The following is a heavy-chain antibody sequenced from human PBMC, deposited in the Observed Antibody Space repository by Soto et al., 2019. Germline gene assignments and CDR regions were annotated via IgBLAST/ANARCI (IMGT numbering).Heavy chain of an antibody. J-gene: IGHJ4*02. CDR2: TYYRSKWYN. V-gene: IGHV6-1*01. CDR3: AREGPSRQLLRFLEWLPKRPYDY. CDR1: GDSDSSNSAA. D-gene: IGHD3-3*01. Sequence: PSQALSLTCAISGDSDSSNSAAWNWIRQSPSRGLEWLGRTYYRSKWYNDYAVSVKSRITINPDTSKNQFSQQLNSVTPEDTAVYYCAREGPSRQLLRFLEWLPKRPYDYWGQGTLDPISS.